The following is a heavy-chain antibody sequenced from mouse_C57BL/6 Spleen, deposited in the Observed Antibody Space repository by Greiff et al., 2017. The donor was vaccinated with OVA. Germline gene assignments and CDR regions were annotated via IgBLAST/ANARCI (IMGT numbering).Heavy chain of an antibody. CDR1: GYTFTSYW. J-gene: IGHJ3*01. CDR3: AREGFAY. CDR2: IDPSDSET. V-gene: IGHV1-52*01. Sequence: QVQLQQPGAELVRPGSSVKLSCKASGYTFTSYWMHWVKQRPIQGLEWIGNIDPSDSETYYNQKFKDKATLTVDKSSSTAYMQLSSLTSEDSAVYYCAREGFAYWGQGTLVTVSA.